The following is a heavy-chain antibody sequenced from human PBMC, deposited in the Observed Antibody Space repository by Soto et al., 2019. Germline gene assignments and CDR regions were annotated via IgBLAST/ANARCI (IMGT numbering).Heavy chain of an antibody. V-gene: IGHV1-24*01. D-gene: IGHD6-19*01. Sequence: GASVKVSCKVSGYTLTELSMHWVRQAPGKGLEWMGGFDPEDGETIYAQKFQGRVTMTEDTSTDTAYMELSSLRSEDTAVYYCATAVAVPRYFDYWGQGTLVTVSS. CDR1: GYTLTELS. CDR3: ATAVAVPRYFDY. CDR2: FDPEDGET. J-gene: IGHJ4*02.